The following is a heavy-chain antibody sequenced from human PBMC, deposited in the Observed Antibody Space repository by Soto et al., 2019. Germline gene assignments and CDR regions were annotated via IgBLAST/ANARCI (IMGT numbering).Heavy chain of an antibody. Sequence: QVQLPESGPGLVKPSQTLSLACTVSGGSIRTGANYWSWVRQHPGNGLEWIGSIYYSGSSYYNPSFKSRINISLAKSKNYFSLRLNFVTAADTAVYYCATTSGDSRFQHWGQGTRVMVSS. CDR3: ATTSGDSRFQH. CDR1: GGSIRTGANY. V-gene: IGHV4-31*03. D-gene: IGHD3-10*01. J-gene: IGHJ1*01. CDR2: IYYSGSS.